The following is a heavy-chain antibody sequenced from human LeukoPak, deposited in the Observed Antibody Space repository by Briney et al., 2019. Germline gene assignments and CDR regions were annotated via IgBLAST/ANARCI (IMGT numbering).Heavy chain of an antibody. CDR3: ARSGGHNRLDY. D-gene: IGHD2-15*01. V-gene: IGHV3-74*03. J-gene: IGHJ4*02. Sequence: GGSLRLSCAASGFTFSSYWMHWVRQAPGKGLVWVSRINGDGTTTTYADSVKGRFTISRDNAENTLYLQMNSLRAEDTAVYYCARSGGHNRLDYWGQGTLVTVPS. CDR2: INGDGTTT. CDR1: GFTFSSYW.